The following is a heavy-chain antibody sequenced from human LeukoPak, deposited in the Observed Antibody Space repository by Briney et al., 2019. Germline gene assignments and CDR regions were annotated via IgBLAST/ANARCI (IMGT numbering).Heavy chain of an antibody. CDR1: GGSVSSGDYY. Sequence: EASQTLSLTCTVSGGSVSSGDYYWSWIRQPPGKGLEWIGYIYNSGSTYYNPSLKSRLTISEDTSKNQFSLKLSSVTAADTAVYFCARHVTTVTFFDFWGQGTLVTVSS. CDR3: ARHVTTVTFFDF. V-gene: IGHV4-30-4*01. D-gene: IGHD4-11*01. CDR2: IYNSGST. J-gene: IGHJ4*02.